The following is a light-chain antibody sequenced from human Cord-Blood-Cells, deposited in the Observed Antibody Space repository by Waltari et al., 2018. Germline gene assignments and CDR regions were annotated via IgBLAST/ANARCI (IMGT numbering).Light chain of an antibody. V-gene: IGLV2-23*01. CDR1: RSAVGRYNL. CDR2: EGS. CDR3: CSYAGSSTYV. J-gene: IGLJ1*01. Sequence: QSALTQPASVSGSPGQSITISCTGTRSAVGRYNLFSWYQQHPGKAPKLMIYEGSKRPSGVSNRFSGSKSGNTASLTISGLQAEDEADYYCCSYAGSSTYVFGTGTKVTVL.